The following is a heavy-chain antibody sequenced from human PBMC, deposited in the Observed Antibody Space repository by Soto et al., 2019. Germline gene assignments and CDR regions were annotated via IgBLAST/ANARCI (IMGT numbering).Heavy chain of an antibody. CDR2: INLSGGDT. D-gene: IGHD3-16*02. CDR1: GLTFSNYW. Sequence: GGSLRLSCAVSGLTFSNYWMNWVRQAPGKGLEWVASINLSGGDTYYADSVKGRFTISRDNSKNTLYLQMNSLRAEDTAVYYCTTDSYITIVIIRFDYWGHGTLVTVSS. V-gene: IGHV3-7*03. J-gene: IGHJ4*01. CDR3: TTDSYITIVIIRFDY.